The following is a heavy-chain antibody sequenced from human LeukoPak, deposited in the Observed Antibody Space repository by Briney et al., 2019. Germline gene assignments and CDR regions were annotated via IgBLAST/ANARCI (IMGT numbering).Heavy chain of an antibody. J-gene: IGHJ3*02. Sequence: GGSLRLSCAASGFTFSDYYMSWIRQAPGKGLEWVSYISSSGSTIYYADSVKGRFTISRDNAKNTLYLQMNSLRAEDTAVYYCASPLRRGLSAFDIWGQGTMVTVSS. CDR1: GFTFSDYY. V-gene: IGHV3-11*04. CDR3: ASPLRRGLSAFDI. CDR2: ISSSGSTI. D-gene: IGHD3-16*01.